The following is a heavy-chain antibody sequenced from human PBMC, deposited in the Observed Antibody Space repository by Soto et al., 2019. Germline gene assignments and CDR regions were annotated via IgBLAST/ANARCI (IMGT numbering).Heavy chain of an antibody. CDR2: ISLRHHST. CDR3: ATDANGVVTGNQFFDYYYGMDV. V-gene: IGHV1-46*01. J-gene: IGHJ6*02. D-gene: IGHD2-8*01. Sequence: ASVKVSCKTSGYTFVDYFIHWVRQAPGQGLEWMGIISLRHHSTSYAQKFQDRLSVTRDPSSTTIYMELSSLRSEDTAVYYCATDANGVVTGNQFFDYYYGMDVWGQGTTVTVSS. CDR1: GYTFVDYF.